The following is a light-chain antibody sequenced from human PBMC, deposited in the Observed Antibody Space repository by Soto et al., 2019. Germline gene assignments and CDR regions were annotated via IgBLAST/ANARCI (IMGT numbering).Light chain of an antibody. V-gene: IGLV1-51*01. CDR3: GTWDSSLNILV. CDR2: DND. J-gene: IGLJ2*01. Sequence: QSVLTQPPSVSAAPGQKVTISCSGSSSNIGSKYVSWYQQFPRTAPKLLIYDNDKRPSVISDRFSGSKSGTSATLGITGLQTGDEADYYCGTWDSSLNILVFGGGTKLTVL. CDR1: SSNIGSKY.